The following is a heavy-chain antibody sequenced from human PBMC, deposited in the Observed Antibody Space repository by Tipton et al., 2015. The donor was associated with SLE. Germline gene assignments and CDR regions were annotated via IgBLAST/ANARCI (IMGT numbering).Heavy chain of an antibody. CDR3: ARHRRKPGVETTSSAFDM. Sequence: TLSLTCTVSGGSISSFYWSWIRQPAGGGLEWIGRVYSGGSSNYNPSLTSRVAMSVDTSKNQFSLNLTSVSATDTAVYYCARHRRKPGVETTSSAFDMWGQGTMVTVSS. V-gene: IGHV4-4*07. J-gene: IGHJ3*02. CDR2: VYSGGSS. CDR1: GGSISSFY. D-gene: IGHD4-17*01.